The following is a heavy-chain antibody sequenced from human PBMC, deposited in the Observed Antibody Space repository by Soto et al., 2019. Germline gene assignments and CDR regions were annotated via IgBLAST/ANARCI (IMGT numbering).Heavy chain of an antibody. CDR2: IIPIFGTA. CDR1: GGTFSSYA. CDR3: ARPREPSYCGGDCYWDLDY. Sequence: ASVKVSCKASGGTFSSYAISWVRQAPGQGLEWMGGIIPIFGTANYAQKFQGRVTITADESTSTAYMDLSSLRSEDTAVYYCARPREPSYCGGDCYWDLDYWGQGTLVTVSS. J-gene: IGHJ4*02. D-gene: IGHD2-21*02. V-gene: IGHV1-69*13.